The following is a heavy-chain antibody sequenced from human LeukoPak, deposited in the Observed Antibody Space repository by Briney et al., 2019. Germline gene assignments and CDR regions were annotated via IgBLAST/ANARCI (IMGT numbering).Heavy chain of an antibody. V-gene: IGHV4-34*01. CDR2: INHSGST. CDR3: ARKDIVVVVAATHGGFDP. Sequence: SETLSLTCAVYGGSFSGYYWSWIRQPPGKGLEWIGEINHSGSTNYNPSLKSRVTISVDTSKNQLSLKLSSVTAADTAVYYCARKDIVVVVAATHGGFDPWGQGTLVTVSS. J-gene: IGHJ5*02. CDR1: GGSFSGYY. D-gene: IGHD2-15*01.